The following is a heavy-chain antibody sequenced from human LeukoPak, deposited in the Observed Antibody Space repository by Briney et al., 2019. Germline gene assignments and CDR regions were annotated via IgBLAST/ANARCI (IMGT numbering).Heavy chain of an antibody. V-gene: IGHV4-34*01. CDR2: INHSGST. D-gene: IGHD3-10*01. J-gene: IGHJ5*02. CDR3: ARVGPNTYYYGSGSYWFDP. CDR1: GGSFSGYY. Sequence: SETLSLTCAVYGGSFSGYYWSWIRQPPGKGLEWIGEINHSGSTNYNPSLKSRVTISVDTSKNQFSLKLSSVTAADRAVYYCARVGPNTYYYGSGSYWFDPWGQGTLVTVSS.